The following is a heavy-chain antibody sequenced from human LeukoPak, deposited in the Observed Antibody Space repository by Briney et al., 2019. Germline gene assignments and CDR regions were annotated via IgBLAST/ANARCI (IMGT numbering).Heavy chain of an antibody. V-gene: IGHV3-23*01. CDR3: AKDLQTGLAFDA. J-gene: IGHJ3*01. Sequence: GGSLRLSCAASGFIFNNYAMSWVRQAPGKGLEWVSGISGSGGSTYYADSVKGRFTISRDNSKNTLFLQMNSLRAEDTAVYYCAKDLQTGLAFDAWGHGTVVAVSS. CDR2: ISGSGGST. D-gene: IGHD7-27*01. CDR1: GFIFNNYA.